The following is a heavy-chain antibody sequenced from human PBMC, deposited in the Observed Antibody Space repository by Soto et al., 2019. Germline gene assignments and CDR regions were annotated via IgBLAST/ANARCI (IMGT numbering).Heavy chain of an antibody. CDR3: TRDSYGSGSYYSDYYYYYGMDV. CDR1: GFTFGDYA. Sequence: PGGSLRLSCTASGFTFGDYAMSWVRQAPGKGLEWVSFIRSKAYGGTTEYAASVKGRFTISRDDSKSIAYLQMNSLKTEDTAVYYRTRDSYGSGSYYSDYYYYYGMDVWGQGTTVTVSS. D-gene: IGHD3-10*01. CDR2: IRSKAYGGTT. J-gene: IGHJ6*02. V-gene: IGHV3-49*04.